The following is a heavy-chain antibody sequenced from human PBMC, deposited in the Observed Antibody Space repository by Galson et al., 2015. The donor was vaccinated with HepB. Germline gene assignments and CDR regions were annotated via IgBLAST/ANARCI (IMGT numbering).Heavy chain of an antibody. CDR2: ISAYSGNT. CDR3: ARDQIEAVAGPTFDY. CDR1: GYTFTSYG. Sequence: SVKVSCKASGYTFTSYGISWVRQAPGQGLEWMGWISAYSGNTNYAQKLQGRVTMTTDTSTSTAYMELRSLRSDDTAVYYCARDQIEAVAGPTFDYWGQGTLVTVSS. J-gene: IGHJ4*02. D-gene: IGHD6-19*01. V-gene: IGHV1-18*01.